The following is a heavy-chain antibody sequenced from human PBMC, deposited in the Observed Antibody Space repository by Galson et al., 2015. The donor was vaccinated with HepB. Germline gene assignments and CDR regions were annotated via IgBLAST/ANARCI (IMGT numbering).Heavy chain of an antibody. V-gene: IGHV3-66*01. CDR1: GFTVSSNY. CDR2: IYSGGST. CDR3: ARDIVASGLVNEAFDI. D-gene: IGHD5-12*01. Sequence: SLRLSCAASGFTVSSNYMSWVRQAPGKGLEWVSVIYSGGSTYYADSVKGRFTISRDNSKNTLYLQMNSLRAEDTAVYYCARDIVASGLVNEAFDIWGQGTMVTVSS. J-gene: IGHJ3*02.